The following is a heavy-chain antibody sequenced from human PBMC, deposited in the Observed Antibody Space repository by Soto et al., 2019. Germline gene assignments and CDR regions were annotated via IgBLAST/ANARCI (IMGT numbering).Heavy chain of an antibody. J-gene: IGHJ6*02. Sequence: SETLSLTCAASGGSISSGGYSWSWIRQPPGMGLEWIGHIYHSGSTHYNPSLESRVTMSVDRSKNQFSLKLSSVTAADTAVYYCARPIVVAPVSYDTAAWGQETTFIVSS. CDR2: IYHSGST. CDR3: ARPIVVAPVSYDTAA. V-gene: IGHV4-30-2*01. CDR1: GGSISSGGYS. D-gene: IGHD3-22*01.